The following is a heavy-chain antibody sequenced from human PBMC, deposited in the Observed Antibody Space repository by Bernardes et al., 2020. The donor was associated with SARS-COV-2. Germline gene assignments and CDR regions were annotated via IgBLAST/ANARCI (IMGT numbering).Heavy chain of an antibody. D-gene: IGHD4-4*01. CDR1: GFTFSDYY. V-gene: IGHV3-11*06. Sequence: GGSLRLSCAASGFTFSDYYMSWIRQAPGKGLEWVSSISSSSSYTNYADSVKGRFTISRDNAKNSLYLQMNSLRAEDTAVYYCARVGYTETTAWHFDLWGRGTLVTVSS. CDR2: ISSSSSYT. CDR3: ARVGYTETTAWHFDL. J-gene: IGHJ2*01.